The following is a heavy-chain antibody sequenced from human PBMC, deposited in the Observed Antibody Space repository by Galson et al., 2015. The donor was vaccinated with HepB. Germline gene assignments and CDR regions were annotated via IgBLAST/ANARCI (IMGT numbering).Heavy chain of an antibody. D-gene: IGHD1-14*01. V-gene: IGHV1-18*01. CDR3: ARGGYWRGPRAEPPFDY. CDR1: GYTFTSYG. CDR2: ISAYNGNT. J-gene: IGHJ4*02. Sequence: SVKVSCKASGYTFTSYGISWVRQAPGQGLEWMGWISAYNGNTNYAQKLQGRVTMTTDTSTSTAYMELRSLRSDDTAVYYCARGGYWRGPRAEPPFDYWGQGTLVTVSS.